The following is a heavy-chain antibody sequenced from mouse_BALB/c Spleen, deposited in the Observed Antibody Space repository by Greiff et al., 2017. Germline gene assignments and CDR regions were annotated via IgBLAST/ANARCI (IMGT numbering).Heavy chain of an antibody. CDR1: GYSITSDY. CDR2: ISYSGST. J-gene: IGHJ4*01. D-gene: IGHD1-1*01. Sequence: EVKLVESGPSLVKPSQTLSLTCSVTGYSITSDYLNWIRKFPGNKLEYMGYISYSGSTYYNPSLKSRISITQDTSKNQYYLQLNSVTTEDTATDYCARLTTTPGAMDYWGQGTSVTVSS. CDR3: ARLTTTPGAMDY. V-gene: IGHV3-8*02.